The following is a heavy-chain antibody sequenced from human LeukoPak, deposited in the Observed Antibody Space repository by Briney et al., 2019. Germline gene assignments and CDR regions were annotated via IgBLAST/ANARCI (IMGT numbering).Heavy chain of an antibody. Sequence: SETLSLTCTVSGGSISSGGYYWSWIRQHPEKGLEWIGYIHYSGITKSNPSLESRLTLSVDTSKNQLSLRLTSVTAADTAVYYCARAPLTTATSDYFDLWGLGTLVTVSS. CDR1: GGSISSGGYY. D-gene: IGHD4-17*01. J-gene: IGHJ4*02. CDR2: IHYSGIT. CDR3: ARAPLTTATSDYFDL. V-gene: IGHV4-30-4*08.